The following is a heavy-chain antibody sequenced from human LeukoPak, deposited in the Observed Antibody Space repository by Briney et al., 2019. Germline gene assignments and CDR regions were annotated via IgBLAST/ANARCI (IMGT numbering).Heavy chain of an antibody. J-gene: IGHJ4*02. CDR1: GFTSSSYW. CDR2: IRYDGRNK. CDR3: AKGGSNNWSFDN. V-gene: IGHV3-30*02. Sequence: GGSLRLSCAASGFTSSSYWMHWVRQAPGKGLQWVAYIRYDGRNKYSADSVKGRFTIYRDNSKSTLYLQMNSLRPEDTAVYYCAKGGSNNWSFDNWGQGTLVTVSS. D-gene: IGHD1-1*01.